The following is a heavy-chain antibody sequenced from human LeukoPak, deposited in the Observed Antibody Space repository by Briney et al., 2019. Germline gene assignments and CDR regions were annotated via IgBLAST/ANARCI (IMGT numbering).Heavy chain of an antibody. CDR1: GGSISSSSYY. J-gene: IGHJ5*02. Sequence: SETLSLTCTVSGGSISSSSYYCGWIRQPPGKGLEWIGSIYYSGSTYYNPSLKSRVTISVDTSKNQFSLKLSSVTAADTAVYYCARAIEQLVRGGWFDPWGQGTLVTVSS. CDR3: ARAIEQLVRGGWFDP. CDR2: IYYSGST. D-gene: IGHD6-13*01. V-gene: IGHV4-39*01.